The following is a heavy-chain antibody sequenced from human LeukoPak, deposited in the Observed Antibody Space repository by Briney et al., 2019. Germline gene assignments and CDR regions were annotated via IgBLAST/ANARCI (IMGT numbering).Heavy chain of an antibody. D-gene: IGHD3-9*01. CDR3: ARLVILTGYDY. Sequence: SETLSLTCAVYGGSFSGYYWSWIRQPPGKGLEWIGEINHSGSTNYNPSLKSRVTISVDTSKNQFSLKLSSVTAADTAVYYCARLVILTGYDYWGQGTLVTVSS. J-gene: IGHJ4*02. V-gene: IGHV4-34*01. CDR2: INHSGST. CDR1: GGSFSGYY.